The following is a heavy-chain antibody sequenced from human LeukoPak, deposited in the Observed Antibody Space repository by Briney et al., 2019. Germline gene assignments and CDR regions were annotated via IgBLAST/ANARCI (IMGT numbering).Heavy chain of an antibody. Sequence: SETLSLTCTVSGGSISSYYWSWIRQPPGKGLEWIGYIYYSGSTNYNPSLKSRVTISVDTSKNQFSLKLSSVTAADTAVYYCARWKEECFDYWGQGTLVTVSS. V-gene: IGHV4-59*01. CDR2: IYYSGST. CDR3: ARWKEECFDY. D-gene: IGHD3-3*01. J-gene: IGHJ4*02. CDR1: GGSISSYY.